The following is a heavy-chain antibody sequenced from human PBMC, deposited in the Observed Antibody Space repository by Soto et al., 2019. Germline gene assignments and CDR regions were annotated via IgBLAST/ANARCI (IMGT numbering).Heavy chain of an antibody. V-gene: IGHV4-31*03. Sequence: QVQLQESGPGLVKPSQTLSLTCTVSGGSISSGGYYWSWIRQHPGKGLEWIGYIYYSGSTYYNPSLKSRLTISVDTSKNQFSLKLNSVTAADTAVYYCASEPVGGGNPRYFASWGQGTLVTVSS. D-gene: IGHD2-15*01. CDR2: IYYSGST. CDR1: GGSISSGGYY. J-gene: IGHJ4*02. CDR3: ASEPVGGGNPRYFAS.